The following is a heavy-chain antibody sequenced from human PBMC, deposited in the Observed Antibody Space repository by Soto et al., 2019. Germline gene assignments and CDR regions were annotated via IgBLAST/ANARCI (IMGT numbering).Heavy chain of an antibody. CDR1: GFTFSSYW. CDR3: ARGGLGSFLLDY. CDR2: FNTDGTRT. J-gene: IGHJ4*02. D-gene: IGHD3-16*01. Sequence: EVQLVESGGGSVQPGGSLRLSCAASGFTFSSYWVHWVRQVPGKGLVWLSRFNTDGTRTSYADSVKGRFAISRDNAKNTVYLQMNSLRVEDSAAYYCARGGLGSFLLDYWGQGTLVSVSS. V-gene: IGHV3-74*01.